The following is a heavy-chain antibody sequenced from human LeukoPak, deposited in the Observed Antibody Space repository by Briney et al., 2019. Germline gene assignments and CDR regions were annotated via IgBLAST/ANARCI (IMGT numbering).Heavy chain of an antibody. V-gene: IGHV4-39*01. CDR3: ARNRYYYGSRNYGVPTWFDP. CDR2: IYYSGST. Sequence: SESLSLTCNVSGGSIRSNSYYWGWIRQPPGKGLEWLGSIYYSGSTYYINPSLKSRVTISVDTSKNQISLKLSSVTAADTAVYYCARNRYYYGSRNYGVPTWFDPWGQGTLVTVSS. D-gene: IGHD3-10*01. CDR1: GGSIRSNSYY. J-gene: IGHJ5*02.